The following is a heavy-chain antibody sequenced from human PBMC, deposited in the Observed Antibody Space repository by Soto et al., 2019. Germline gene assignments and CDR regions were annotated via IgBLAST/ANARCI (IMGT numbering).Heavy chain of an antibody. D-gene: IGHD2-21*02. CDR1: GAPITSGAYS. CDR3: ARDMSGCSSSDCYLSGWFGP. Sequence: TLSLTCTVSGAPITSGAYSWSWIRQPPGKGLEWIGFIYQSGSTHYNPSLKSRVTISVDRSKNHFSLQLTSLTAADTAVYYCARDMSGCSSSDCYLSGWFGPWGPGTLVTVSS. V-gene: IGHV4-30-2*01. CDR2: IYQSGST. J-gene: IGHJ5*02.